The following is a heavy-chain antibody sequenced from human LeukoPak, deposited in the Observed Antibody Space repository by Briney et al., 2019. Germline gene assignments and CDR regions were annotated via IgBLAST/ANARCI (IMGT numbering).Heavy chain of an antibody. CDR3: ARQAQVLRFLEWLPNWFDP. CDR1: GGSISSSSYY. Sequence: SETLSLTCTVSGGSISSSSYYWGWIRQPPGKGLEWIGSIYYSGSTYYNPSLKSRVTISVDTSKNQFSLKLSSVTAADTAVYYCARQAQVLRFLEWLPNWFDPWGQGTLVTVSS. CDR2: IYYSGST. V-gene: IGHV4-39*01. D-gene: IGHD3-3*01. J-gene: IGHJ5*02.